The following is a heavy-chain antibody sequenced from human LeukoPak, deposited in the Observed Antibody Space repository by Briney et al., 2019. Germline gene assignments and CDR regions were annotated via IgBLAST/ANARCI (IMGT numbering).Heavy chain of an antibody. D-gene: IGHD2-15*01. J-gene: IGHJ6*02. Sequence: PSQTLSLTCTVSGGSISSGDYYWSWIRQPPGKGLEWIGYIYYSGSTCYNPSLKSRVTISVDTSKNQFSLKLSSVTAADTAVYYCARTELLPNYYYYYGMDVWGQGTTVTVSS. CDR1: GGSISSGDYY. CDR2: IYYSGST. V-gene: IGHV4-30-4*01. CDR3: ARTELLPNYYYYYGMDV.